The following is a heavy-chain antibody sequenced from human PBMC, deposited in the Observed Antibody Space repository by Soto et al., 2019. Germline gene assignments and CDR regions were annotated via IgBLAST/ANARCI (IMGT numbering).Heavy chain of an antibody. Sequence: SETLSLTCAVYGGSFSGYYWSWIRQPPGKGLEWIGEINHSGSTNYNPPLKSRVTISVDTSKNQFSLKLSSVTAADTAVYYCARGLGIAAADLYYYYGMDVWGQGTTVTVAS. CDR3: ARGLGIAAADLYYYYGMDV. CDR2: INHSGST. V-gene: IGHV4-34*01. J-gene: IGHJ6*02. D-gene: IGHD6-13*01. CDR1: GGSFSGYY.